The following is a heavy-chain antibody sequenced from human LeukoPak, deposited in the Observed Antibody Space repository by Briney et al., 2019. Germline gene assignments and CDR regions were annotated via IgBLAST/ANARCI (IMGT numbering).Heavy chain of an antibody. J-gene: IGHJ4*02. V-gene: IGHV3-48*01. CDR3: ARDRDILTGYYTIN. CDR1: GFIFSSYS. Sequence: PGGSLRLSCAASGFIFSSYSMSWVRQAPGKGLEWVTYISSSSGTIYYADSVKGRFTISRDNAKKTLYLQMNSLRAEDTAVYYCARDRDILTGYYTINWGQGTLVTVSS. D-gene: IGHD3-9*01. CDR2: ISSSSGTI.